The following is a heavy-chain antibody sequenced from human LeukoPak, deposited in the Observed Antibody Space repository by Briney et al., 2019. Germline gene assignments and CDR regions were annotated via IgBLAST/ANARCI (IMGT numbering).Heavy chain of an antibody. CDR3: ASRRCSGENCYAGPLDF. Sequence: ASVKVSCKASGYTFTSYYMHWVRQAPGQGLEWMGIINPSGGSTSYAQKFQGRVTMTRDTSTSTVYMELSSLRSEDTAVYYCASRRCSGENCYAGPLDFWGQGIQVTVSS. CDR1: GYTFTSYY. J-gene: IGHJ4*02. D-gene: IGHD2-8*02. CDR2: INPSGGST. V-gene: IGHV1-46*01.